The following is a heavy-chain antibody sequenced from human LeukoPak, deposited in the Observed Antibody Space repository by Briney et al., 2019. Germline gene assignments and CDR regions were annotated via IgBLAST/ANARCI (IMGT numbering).Heavy chain of an antibody. CDR3: ATDLFSRWEVPGH. J-gene: IGHJ4*02. CDR1: GNIYTELS. D-gene: IGHD1-26*01. Sequence: ASVKVSCKLSGNIYTELSMHGVRHAPGKGVEWMGGLDPEDGELVYAQQFQGRVTMTEDRDADIAYMELRSLTSEDTAVYFCATDLFSRWEVPGHWGQGTVVTVSS. CDR2: LDPEDGEL. V-gene: IGHV1-24*01.